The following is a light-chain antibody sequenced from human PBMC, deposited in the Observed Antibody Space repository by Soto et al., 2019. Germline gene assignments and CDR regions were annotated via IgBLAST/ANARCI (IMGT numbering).Light chain of an antibody. CDR2: KAS. V-gene: IGKV1-5*03. CDR3: QQYSTCQCT. J-gene: IGKJ1*01. CDR1: QTISTL. Sequence: DIQMTQSPSTLSASVGDRVTITCRASQTISTLLAWYQQRPVKAPNLLIYKASRLESGVPSRFSGSGSGTEFTLTISSLQTDDFATYFCQQYSTCQCTCVQGTKVEVK.